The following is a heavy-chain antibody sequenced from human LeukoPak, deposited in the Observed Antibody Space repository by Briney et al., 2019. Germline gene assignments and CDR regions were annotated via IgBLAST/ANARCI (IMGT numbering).Heavy chain of an antibody. CDR3: ARDAPIVVVPAAMLYYYYGMDV. CDR2: ISSSSSYI. Sequence: GRSLRLSCAASGFTFNNAWMTWVRQAPGKGLEWVSSISSSSSYIYYADSVKGRFTISRDNAKNSLYLQMNSLRAEDTAVYYCARDAPIVVVPAAMLYYYYGMDVWGQGTTVTVSS. D-gene: IGHD2-2*01. CDR1: GFTFNNAW. J-gene: IGHJ6*02. V-gene: IGHV3-21*01.